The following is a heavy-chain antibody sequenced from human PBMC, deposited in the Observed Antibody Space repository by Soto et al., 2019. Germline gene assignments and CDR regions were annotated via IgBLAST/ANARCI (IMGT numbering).Heavy chain of an antibody. J-gene: IGHJ4*02. V-gene: IGHV3-30*18. CDR2: ISYDGSNK. Sequence: QVQLVESGGGVVQPGRSLRLSCAASGFTFSSYGMHWVRQAPGKGLEWVAVISYDGSNKYYADSVKGRFTISRDNSKNTLYLQMNSLRAEDTDVYYCANSFTQVSPNRIDYWGQGTLVTVSS. CDR1: GFTFSSYG. CDR3: ANSFTQVSPNRIDY. D-gene: IGHD1-20*01.